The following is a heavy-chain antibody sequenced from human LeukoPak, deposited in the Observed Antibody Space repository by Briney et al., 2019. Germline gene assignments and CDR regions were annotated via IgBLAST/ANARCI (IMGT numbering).Heavy chain of an antibody. CDR1: GGSISRGGHY. D-gene: IGHD3-22*01. CDR2: IYYSGRT. V-gene: IGHV4-39*01. Sequence: SETLSLTCTVSGGSISRGGHYWAWIRQPPGKGLEWIGSIYYSGRTYYHPSLESRVTISVDTSQNQFSLRLTSVTAADTAVYFCANYYDGRGHYLFDFWGQGTLVTVSS. CDR3: ANYYDGRGHYLFDF. J-gene: IGHJ4*02.